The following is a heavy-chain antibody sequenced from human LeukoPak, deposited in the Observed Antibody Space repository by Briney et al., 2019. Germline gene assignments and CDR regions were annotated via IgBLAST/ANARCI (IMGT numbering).Heavy chain of an antibody. J-gene: IGHJ5*02. Sequence: KPSETLSLTCAVYGGSFSGYYWSWIRQPPGKGLEWIGEINHSGSTNYNPSLKSRVTISVDTSKNQFSLKLSSVTAADTAVYYCAISKRVAHHMEFDPWGQGTLVTVSS. CDR2: INHSGST. D-gene: IGHD2-15*01. V-gene: IGHV4-34*01. CDR3: AISKRVAHHMEFDP. CDR1: GGSFSGYY.